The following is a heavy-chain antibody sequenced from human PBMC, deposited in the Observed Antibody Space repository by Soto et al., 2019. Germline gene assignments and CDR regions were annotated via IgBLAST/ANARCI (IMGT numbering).Heavy chain of an antibody. CDR2: IYYSGST. J-gene: IGHJ4*02. D-gene: IGHD3-22*01. V-gene: IGHV4-30-4*01. CDR1: GGSISSGDYY. CDR3: ARGSYYYDRSGYYHY. Sequence: QVQLQESGPGLVKPSQTLSLTCTVSGGSISSGDYYWSWIRQPPGKGLEWIGYIYYSGSTYYSPSLKSRVTISVNTSKNHSPLKLSSVTAADTAVYYCARGSYYYDRSGYYHYWGQGTLVTVSP.